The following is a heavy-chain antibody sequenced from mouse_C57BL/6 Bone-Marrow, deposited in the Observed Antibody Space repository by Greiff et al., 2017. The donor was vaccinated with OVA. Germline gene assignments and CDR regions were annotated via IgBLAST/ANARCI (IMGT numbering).Heavy chain of an antibody. V-gene: IGHV14-3*01. CDR2: IDPANGNT. CDR3: ARKGTGTSYYFDY. D-gene: IGHD4-1*01. Sequence: EVKLVESVAELVRPGASVKLSCTASGFNIKNTYMHWVKQRPEQGLEWIGRIDPANGNTKYAPKFQGKATITADTSSNTAYLQLSSLTSEDTAIYYCARKGTGTSYYFDYWGQGTTLTVSS. J-gene: IGHJ2*01. CDR1: GFNIKNTY.